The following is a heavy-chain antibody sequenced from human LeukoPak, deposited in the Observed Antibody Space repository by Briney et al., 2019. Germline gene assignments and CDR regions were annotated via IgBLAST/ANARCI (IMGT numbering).Heavy chain of an antibody. CDR1: GGSISSYY. V-gene: IGHV4-59*01. CDR2: IYYSGST. D-gene: IGHD3-10*01. CDR3: AREPYGSGTFDY. Sequence: SSETLSLTCTVSGGSISSYYWSWIRQPPGKGLEWIGYIYYSGSTNYNPSLKRRVTISVDTSKNQFSLKLSSVTAADTAEYYCAREPYGSGTFDYWGQGTLVTVSA. J-gene: IGHJ4*02.